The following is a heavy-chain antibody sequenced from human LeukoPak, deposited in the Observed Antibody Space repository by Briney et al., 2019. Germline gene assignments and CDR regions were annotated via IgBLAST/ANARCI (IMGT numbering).Heavy chain of an antibody. CDR1: GYTFTSYY. D-gene: IGHD3-3*01. Sequence: ASVKVSCKASGYTFTSYYMHWVRQAPGQGLEWMGIINPSGGSTSYAQKFQGRVTMTRDTSTSTVYMELSSLRSEDTAVYYCARVARGGFWSGYYTAHSSFDYWGQGTLVTVSS. CDR3: ARVARGGFWSGYYTAHSSFDY. CDR2: INPSGGST. J-gene: IGHJ4*02. V-gene: IGHV1-46*01.